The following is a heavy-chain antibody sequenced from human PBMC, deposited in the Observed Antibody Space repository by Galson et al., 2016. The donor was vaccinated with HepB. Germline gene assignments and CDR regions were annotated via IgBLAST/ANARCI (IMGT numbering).Heavy chain of an antibody. Sequence: SLRLSCAASGFTFDDYAMHWVRQAPGKGLEWVSGISYNSNNLGYADSVRGRFTISRDNAKNSLYLQMNSLRAEDTALYYCAKDIVGDYGEWYLDLWGRGTRVTVSS. CDR3: AKDIVGDYGEWYLDL. CDR1: GFTFDDYA. CDR2: ISYNSNNL. J-gene: IGHJ2*01. D-gene: IGHD4-17*01. V-gene: IGHV3-9*01.